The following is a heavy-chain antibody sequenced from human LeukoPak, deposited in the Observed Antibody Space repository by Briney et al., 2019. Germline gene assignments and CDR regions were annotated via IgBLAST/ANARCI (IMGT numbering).Heavy chain of an antibody. CDR3: AKGSTPYSSGWYYFDY. J-gene: IGHJ4*02. D-gene: IGHD6-19*01. V-gene: IGHV3-9*01. CDR2: ISWNSGSI. CDR1: GFTFDDYA. Sequence: PGGSLRLSCAASGFTFDDYAMHWVRQAPGKGLEWVSGISWNSGSIGYADSVKGRFTISRDNAKNSLYLQMNSLRAEDTALYYCAKGSTPYSSGWYYFDYWGQGTLVTVSS.